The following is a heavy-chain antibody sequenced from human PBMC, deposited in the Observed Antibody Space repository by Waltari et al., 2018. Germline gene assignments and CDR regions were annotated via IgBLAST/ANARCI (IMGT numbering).Heavy chain of an antibody. D-gene: IGHD5-12*01. CDR3: ASPYSGYDYAWFDP. Sequence: CKASGGTFSSYAISWVRQAPGQGLEWMGGIIPIFGTANYAQKFQGRVTITTDESTSTAYMELSSLRSEDTAVYYCASPYSGYDYAWFDPWGQGTLVTVSS. V-gene: IGHV1-69*05. CDR2: IIPIFGTA. J-gene: IGHJ5*02. CDR1: GGTFSSYA.